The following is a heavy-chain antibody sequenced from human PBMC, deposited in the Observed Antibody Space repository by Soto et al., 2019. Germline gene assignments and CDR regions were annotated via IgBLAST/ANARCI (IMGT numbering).Heavy chain of an antibody. V-gene: IGHV4-4*02. CDR3: ARLSGVVVSGDAAFDI. CDR2: IYHSGSA. CDR1: GGSVSSSNW. Sequence: QVQLQESGPGLVKPSGTLSLTCAVSGGSVSSSNWWSWVRQSPGKGLEWMGGIYHSGSAHYNPSLKMRSTIALDKSTNQFSLRLSSVTAAYKAVYYFARLSGVVVSGDAAFDICGPGTRVIVSS. D-gene: IGHD2-21*01. J-gene: IGHJ3*02.